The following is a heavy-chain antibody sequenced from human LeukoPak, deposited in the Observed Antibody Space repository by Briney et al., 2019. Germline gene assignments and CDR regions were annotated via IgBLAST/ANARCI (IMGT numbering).Heavy chain of an antibody. CDR3: ARAGRWEGRPHAFDI. CDR1: GDSINSFY. CDR2: IYTSGST. V-gene: IGHV4-4*07. Sequence: SETLSLTCTVSGDSINSFYWSWIRQPAGKGLEWIGRIYTSGSTNYSPSLKSRVTISVDTSKNQFSLKLSSVTAADTAVYYCARAGRWEGRPHAFDIWGQGTMVAVSS. D-gene: IGHD1-26*01. J-gene: IGHJ3*02.